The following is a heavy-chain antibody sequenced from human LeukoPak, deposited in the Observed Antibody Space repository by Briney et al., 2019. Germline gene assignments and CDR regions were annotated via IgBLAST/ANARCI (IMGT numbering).Heavy chain of an antibody. CDR2: INPNSDGT. Sequence: GASVKVSCKASGNTFTGYYMHWVRQAPGQGLEWMGRINPNSDGTNFAQEFQGRVTMTRDTSISTAYMGLSRLTSDDTAVYFCAGGIVTTYFFDYWGQGTLVTVSS. CDR3: AGGIVTTYFFDY. J-gene: IGHJ4*02. V-gene: IGHV1-2*06. D-gene: IGHD1-14*01. CDR1: GNTFTGYY.